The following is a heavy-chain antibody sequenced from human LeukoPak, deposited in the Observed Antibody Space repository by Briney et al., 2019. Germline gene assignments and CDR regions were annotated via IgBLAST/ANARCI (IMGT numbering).Heavy chain of an antibody. CDR2: ISAYNGNT. V-gene: IGHV1-18*01. CDR3: ARGIVGATYSDY. J-gene: IGHJ4*02. Sequence: ASVKLSCKASGYTYTSSGISWVRQAPGQGLEWMGWISAYNGNTNYAQKLQGRVTMTTDTSTNTAYMELRSLRSDDTAVYYCARGIVGATYSDYWGQGTLVTVSS. CDR1: GYTYTSSG. D-gene: IGHD1-26*01.